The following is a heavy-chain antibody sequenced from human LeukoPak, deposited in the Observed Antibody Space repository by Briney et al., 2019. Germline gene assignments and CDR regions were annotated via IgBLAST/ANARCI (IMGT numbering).Heavy chain of an antibody. D-gene: IGHD3-10*01. CDR3: ARGRGSYGWFDP. CDR2: INSDESST. CDR1: GFTFSSYW. V-gene: IGHV3-74*01. J-gene: IGHJ5*02. Sequence: QSGGSLRLSCAASGFTFSSYWMSWVRQAPGKGLVWVSRINSDESSTDYADSVKGRFTISRDNAKNTLYLQMNSLRAEDTAVYYCARGRGSYGWFDPWGQGTLVTVSS.